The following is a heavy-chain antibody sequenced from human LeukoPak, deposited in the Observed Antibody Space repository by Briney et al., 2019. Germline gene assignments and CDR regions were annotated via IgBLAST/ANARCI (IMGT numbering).Heavy chain of an antibody. Sequence: GGSLRLSCAASGFTFSDYYMSWIRQAPGKGLEWVSYFGWSGTTIYYADSVKGRFTISRDSARNSLYLQMNNLRDEDSALYYCARDSGSGWSNDYWGQGTLVTVSS. CDR3: ARDSGSGWSNDY. CDR2: FGWSGTTI. J-gene: IGHJ4*02. V-gene: IGHV3-11*04. D-gene: IGHD6-19*01. CDR1: GFTFSDYY.